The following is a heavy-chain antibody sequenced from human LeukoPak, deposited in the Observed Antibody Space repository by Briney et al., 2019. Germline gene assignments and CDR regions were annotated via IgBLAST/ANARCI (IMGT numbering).Heavy chain of an antibody. D-gene: IGHD6-13*01. Sequence: PGGSLRLSCAASGFTVSSNDMSWVRQAPGKGLEWVSTISGSGSSTYYADSVKGRFTISRDSSKNTLYLQMNSLRAEDTAVYYCARVVVEQQLVNWFDPWGQGTLVTVSS. CDR1: GFTVSSND. V-gene: IGHV3-23*01. CDR3: ARVVVEQQLVNWFDP. J-gene: IGHJ5*02. CDR2: ISGSGSST.